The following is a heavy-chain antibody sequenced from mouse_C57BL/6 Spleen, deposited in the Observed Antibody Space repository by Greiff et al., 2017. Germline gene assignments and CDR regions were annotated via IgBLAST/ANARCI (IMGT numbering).Heavy chain of an antibody. CDR2: IWGDGCT. J-gene: IGHJ4*01. Sequence: VQLVESGPGLVAPSQSLSITCTVSGFSLTSYGVSWVRQPPGKGLEWLGVIWGDGCTNYHSALISRLSISKNNSNSQVFLKLNRLQTDDTATYYCAKTGRSCMDYWGQGTSVTVSS. CDR1: GFSLTSYG. V-gene: IGHV2-3*01. D-gene: IGHD3-2*02. CDR3: AKTGRSCMDY.